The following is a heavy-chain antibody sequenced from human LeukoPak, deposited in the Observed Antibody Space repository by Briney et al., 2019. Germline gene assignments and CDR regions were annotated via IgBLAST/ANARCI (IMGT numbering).Heavy chain of an antibody. D-gene: IGHD6-13*01. CDR1: GYSISSGYY. V-gene: IGHV4-38-2*01. Sequence: KPSETLSLTCAVSGYSISSGYYWGWIRQPPGKGLEWIGSIYHSGSTNYSPSLKSRVTISVDTSKNQFSLKLSSVTAADTAVYYCARGKRWEYSSSWYKLTWFDPWGQGTLVTVSS. CDR3: ARGKRWEYSSSWYKLTWFDP. CDR2: IYHSGST. J-gene: IGHJ5*02.